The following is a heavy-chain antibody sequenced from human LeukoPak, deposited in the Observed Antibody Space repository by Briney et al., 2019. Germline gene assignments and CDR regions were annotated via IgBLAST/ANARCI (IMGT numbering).Heavy chain of an antibody. Sequence: SETLSLTCTVSGGSISSYYWSWIRQPAGKGLEWIGRIYTSGSTNYNPSLKSRVTMSVDTSKNQFSLKLSSVTAADTAVYYCARGLAGYSSSWYRMGAWNWFDPWGQGTLVTVSS. J-gene: IGHJ5*02. CDR1: GGSISSYY. CDR2: IYTSGST. CDR3: ARGLAGYSSSWYRMGAWNWFDP. V-gene: IGHV4-4*07. D-gene: IGHD6-13*01.